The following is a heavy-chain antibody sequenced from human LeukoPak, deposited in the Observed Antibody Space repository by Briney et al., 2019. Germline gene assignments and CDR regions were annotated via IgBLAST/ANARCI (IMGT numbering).Heavy chain of an antibody. CDR3: ARYRQVVPAAINYDWFDP. Sequence: SVKVSCKASGGTFGSYAISWVRQAPGQGLEWVGGIIPIFGTANYAQKFQGRVTITADESTSTAYMELSSLRSEDTAGYYCARYRQVVPAAINYDWFDPWGQGTLVTVSS. CDR2: IIPIFGTA. D-gene: IGHD2-2*02. CDR1: GGTFGSYA. J-gene: IGHJ5*02. V-gene: IGHV1-69*01.